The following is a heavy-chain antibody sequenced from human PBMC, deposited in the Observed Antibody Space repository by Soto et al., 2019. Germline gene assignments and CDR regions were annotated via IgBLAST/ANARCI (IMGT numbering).Heavy chain of an antibody. CDR3: ARGVVVVPAAVIWFDT. Sequence: TLSLTCTVSGGSIRSNYWIWIRQPPGKGLEWIGYIYYSGRTNYNHSLKSRVTIIEDMSKNQFSLKLSSVSAADTAVYYCARGVVVVPAAVIWFDTWGQGTLVTVSS. D-gene: IGHD2-2*01. V-gene: IGHV4-59*01. CDR1: GGSIRSNY. CDR2: IYYSGRT. J-gene: IGHJ5*02.